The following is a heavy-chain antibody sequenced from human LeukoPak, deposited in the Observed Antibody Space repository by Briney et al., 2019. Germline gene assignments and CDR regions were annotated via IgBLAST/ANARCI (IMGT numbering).Heavy chain of an antibody. CDR3: ARIGTIKGNWFHP. CDR1: GGSVSSGSYY. V-gene: IGHV4-61*01. J-gene: IGHJ5*02. Sequence: SETLSLTCTVSGGSVSSGSYYWSWIRQPPGKGLEWIGYIYYSGSTNYNPSLKSRVTISVDTSKNQFSLKLSSVTAADTAVYYCARIGTIKGNWFHPWGQGTLVTVSS. D-gene: IGHD5-12*01. CDR2: IYYSGST.